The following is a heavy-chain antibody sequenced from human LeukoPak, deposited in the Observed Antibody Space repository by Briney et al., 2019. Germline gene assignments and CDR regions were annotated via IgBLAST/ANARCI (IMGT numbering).Heavy chain of an antibody. V-gene: IGHV4-39*01. CDR3: ARHVGGILYYFDY. Sequence: PSETLSLTCTVSGGSISSSSYYWGWIRQPPGKGLEWIGSIYYSGSTYYNPSLKSRVTISVDTSKNQFSLKLSSVTAADTAVYYCARHVGGILYYFDYWGQGTLVTVSS. CDR2: IYYSGST. J-gene: IGHJ4*02. CDR1: GGSISSSSYY. D-gene: IGHD3-16*01.